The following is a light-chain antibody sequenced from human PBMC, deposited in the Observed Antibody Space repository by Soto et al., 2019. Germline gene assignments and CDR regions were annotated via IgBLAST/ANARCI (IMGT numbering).Light chain of an antibody. CDR1: QSVSSSY. Sequence: EIVLTQSPGTLSLSTGERAILSCRASQSVSSSYFAWYQQKPGQAPRLLIYGASSRATGIPDRFSGSGSGTEFTLTISSLQSEDVGLYFCRQYNDWPRTFGGGTKVDIK. CDR3: RQYNDWPRT. J-gene: IGKJ4*01. CDR2: GAS. V-gene: IGKV3-20*01.